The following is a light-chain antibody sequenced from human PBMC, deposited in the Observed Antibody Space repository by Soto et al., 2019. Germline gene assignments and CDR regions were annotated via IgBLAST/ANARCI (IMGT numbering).Light chain of an antibody. CDR3: QQYNHRPS. Sequence: EIVLTQSPGTLSLSPGERATLSCRASQSVSSSYLAWYQQKPGQAPRLLIYGASTRATGIPARFSGSGSGTEFTLTISSLQSEDFAVYYCQQYNHRPSFGQGTKVDIK. CDR1: QSVSSSY. V-gene: IGKV3-15*01. J-gene: IGKJ1*01. CDR2: GAS.